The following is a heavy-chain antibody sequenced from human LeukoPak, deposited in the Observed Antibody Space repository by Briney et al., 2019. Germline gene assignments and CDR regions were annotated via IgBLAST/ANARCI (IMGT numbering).Heavy chain of an antibody. J-gene: IGHJ6*03. CDR3: AKDRNYDILTGYEGRASYMDV. CDR2: ISSSGSTI. V-gene: IGHV3-48*03. D-gene: IGHD3-9*01. CDR1: GFTFSSYE. Sequence: GGSLRLSCAASGFTFSSYEMNWVRQAPGKGLEWVSYISSSGSTIYYADSVKGRFTISRDNAKNSLYLQMNSLRAEDTAVYYCAKDRNYDILTGYEGRASYMDVWGKGTTVTVSS.